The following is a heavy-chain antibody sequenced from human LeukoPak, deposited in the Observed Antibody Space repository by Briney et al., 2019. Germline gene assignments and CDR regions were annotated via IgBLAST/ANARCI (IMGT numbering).Heavy chain of an antibody. CDR1: GGSISSGGYY. CDR2: IYYSGST. D-gene: IGHD3-10*01. J-gene: IGHJ6*03. V-gene: IGHV4-31*03. Sequence: SETLSLTCTVSGGSISSGGYYWSWIRQHPGKGLEWIGYIYYSGSTYYNPSLKSRVTIPVDTSKNQFSLKLSSVTAADTAVYYCARVLYYYGSGISYYYYYMDVWGKGTTVTVSS. CDR3: ARVLYYYGSGISYYYYYMDV.